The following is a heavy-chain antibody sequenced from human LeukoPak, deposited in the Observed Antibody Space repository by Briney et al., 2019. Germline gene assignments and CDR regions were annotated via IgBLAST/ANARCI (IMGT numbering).Heavy chain of an antibody. J-gene: IGHJ6*02. D-gene: IGHD1-26*01. V-gene: IGHV1-46*01. CDR2: INPSDGAT. CDR1: EYTFTKYS. CDR3: ATYVKWAAGDV. Sequence: ASVKVSCKASEYTFTKYSIHWVRQAPGQGLEWMGMINPSDGATTYAQRFQGTVTMTRDMSTTTVYMDLRSLRSEDTAIYYCATYVKWAAGDVWGQGTTVSVSS.